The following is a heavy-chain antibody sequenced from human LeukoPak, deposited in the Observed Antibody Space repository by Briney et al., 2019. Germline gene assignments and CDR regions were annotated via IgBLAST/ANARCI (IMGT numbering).Heavy chain of an antibody. J-gene: IGHJ4*02. V-gene: IGHV3-74*01. CDR2: INSGGSTT. CDR3: ASTTNWAAATGYYFDY. CDR1: GFSFSTYW. D-gene: IGHD6-13*01. Sequence: GGSLRPFCAASGFSFSTYWMHWVRQAPGKGLVWVSRINSGGSTTTYADSVKGRFTISRDNAKNTLYLQMNSLRAEDTALYYCASTTNWAAATGYYFDYWGQGTLVTVSS.